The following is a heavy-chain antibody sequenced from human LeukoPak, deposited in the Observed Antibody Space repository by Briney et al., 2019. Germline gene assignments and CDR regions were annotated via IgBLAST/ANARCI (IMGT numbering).Heavy chain of an antibody. CDR3: ARRRVTVVRGVDITSYYFDY. Sequence: PGGSLRLSCAASGFTFSNYNMNWVRQAPGKGLEWVSSISSSSSYITYADSVKGRFTISRDNAKNSLYLQMNSLRVEDTALYYCARRRVTVVRGVDITSYYFDYWGQGTLVTVSS. J-gene: IGHJ4*02. CDR1: GFTFSNYN. V-gene: IGHV3-21*04. D-gene: IGHD3-10*01. CDR2: ISSSSSYI.